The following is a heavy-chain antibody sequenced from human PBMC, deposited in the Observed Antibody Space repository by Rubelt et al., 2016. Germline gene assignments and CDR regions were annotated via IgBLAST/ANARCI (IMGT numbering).Heavy chain of an antibody. CDR1: GGSFSGYI. Sequence: VQLRQRGAGLLTPSETLSLTCAVYGGSFSGYIWTWIRQAPGQGLEWIGDSYHSGSPNHNSSLQTRLTLTVDTSTKQSSRKLRSVTAADTAGYYCARDNTGIAVPLFDPWGQGTLVTVSS. D-gene: IGHD6-19*01. CDR2: SYHSGSP. J-gene: IGHJ5*02. CDR3: ARDNTGIAVPLFDP. V-gene: IGHV4-34*01.